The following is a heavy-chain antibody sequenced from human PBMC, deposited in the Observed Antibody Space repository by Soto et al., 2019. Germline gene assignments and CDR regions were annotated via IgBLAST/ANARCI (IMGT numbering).Heavy chain of an antibody. CDR2: ISGSGVST. D-gene: IGHD3-22*01. CDR3: VKRPNTSDSTGNPP. CDR1: GFTFSDSA. V-gene: IGHV3-23*01. Sequence: EVQVLESGGGFVQPGGSLRISCAASGFTFSDSAMSWVRQAPGKGLEWVSVISGSGVSTYYADSVRGRFTISRDNPQNTMHLQINSVTLENTTVKYYVKRPNTSDSTGNPPWRQGTQASVAS. J-gene: IGHJ5*02.